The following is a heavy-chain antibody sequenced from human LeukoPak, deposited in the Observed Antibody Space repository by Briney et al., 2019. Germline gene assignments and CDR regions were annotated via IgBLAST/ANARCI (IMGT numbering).Heavy chain of an antibody. D-gene: IGHD1-26*01. CDR2: ISTTSSSI. V-gene: IGHV3-48*01. J-gene: IGHJ4*02. Sequence: GGSLRLSCAASGFTFSTYNMNWVRQAPGKGLEWVSYISTTSSSIYYADSVKGRFTISRDNAKNSLYLQMNSLRAEDTAVYYCASSGDYYMGYWGQGTLVTVSS. CDR3: ASSGDYYMGY. CDR1: GFTFSTYN.